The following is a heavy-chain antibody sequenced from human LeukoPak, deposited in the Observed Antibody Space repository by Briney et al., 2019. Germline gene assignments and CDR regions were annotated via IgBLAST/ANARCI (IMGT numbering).Heavy chain of an antibody. D-gene: IGHD3-9*01. Sequence: SETPSLTCTVSGGSISSGDYYWSWIRQPPGKGLEWIGYIYYSGSTYYNPSLKSRVTISVDTSKNQFSLKLSSVTAADTAVYYCARGYDILTGYYHNWFDPWGQGTLVTVSS. CDR3: ARGYDILTGYYHNWFDP. CDR2: IYYSGST. V-gene: IGHV4-30-4*01. J-gene: IGHJ5*02. CDR1: GGSISSGDYY.